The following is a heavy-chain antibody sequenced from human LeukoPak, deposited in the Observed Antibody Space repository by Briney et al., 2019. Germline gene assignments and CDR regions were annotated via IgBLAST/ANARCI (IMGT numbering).Heavy chain of an antibody. CDR3: ARYLGNYYYYGMDV. V-gene: IGHV3-74*01. CDR2: INSDGSST. J-gene: IGHJ6*02. D-gene: IGHD6-13*01. Sequence: GGSLRLSCAASGFTFSSYWMHWVRQAPGKGLVWVSRINSDGSSTSYADSVKGRFTISRDNAKNPLYLQMNSLRAEDTAVYYCARYLGNYYYYGMDVWGRGTTVTVSS. CDR1: GFTFSSYW.